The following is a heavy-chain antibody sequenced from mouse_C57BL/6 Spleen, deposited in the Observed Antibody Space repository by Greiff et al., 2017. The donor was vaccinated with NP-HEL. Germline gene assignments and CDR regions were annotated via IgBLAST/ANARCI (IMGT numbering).Heavy chain of an antibody. CDR2: SRNKANDYTT. Sequence: EVKLVESGGGLVQSGRSLRLSCATSGFTFSDFYMEWVRQAPGKGLEWIAASRNKANDYTTEYSASVKGRFIVSRDTSQSILYLQMNALRAEDTAIYYCARDEGDGYDGFAYWGQGTLVTDSA. CDR1: GFTFSDFY. D-gene: IGHD2-2*01. V-gene: IGHV7-1*01. J-gene: IGHJ3*01. CDR3: ARDEGDGYDGFAY.